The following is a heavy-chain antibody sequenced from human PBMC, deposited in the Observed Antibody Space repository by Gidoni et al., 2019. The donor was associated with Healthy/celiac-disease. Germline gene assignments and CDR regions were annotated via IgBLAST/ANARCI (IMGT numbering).Heavy chain of an antibody. D-gene: IGHD3-22*01. CDR3: ASPAAYDSSGYYYLYFQH. J-gene: IGHJ1*01. CDR2: ISSSSSTI. CDR1: GFTFRCYS. V-gene: IGHV3-48*02. Sequence: EVQLVESGGGLVQPGGSLRLSCAASGFTFRCYSLNWVRQAPGKGLEWVSYISSSSSTIYYADSVKGRFTISRDNAKNSLYLQMNSLRDEDTAVYYCASPAAYDSSGYYYLYFQHWGQGTLVTVSS.